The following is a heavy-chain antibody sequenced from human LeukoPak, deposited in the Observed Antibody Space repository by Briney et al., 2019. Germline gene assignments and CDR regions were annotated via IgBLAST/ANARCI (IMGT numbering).Heavy chain of an antibody. Sequence: PSETLSLTCAVYGGSFSGYYWSWIRQPPGKGLEWIGEINHSGSTNYNPSLKSRVTISVDTSKNQFSLKLSSVTAADTAVYYCARENFYDSSGSLLAFDIWGQGTMVTVSS. D-gene: IGHD3-22*01. CDR1: GGSFSGYY. J-gene: IGHJ3*02. CDR2: INHSGST. CDR3: ARENFYDSSGSLLAFDI. V-gene: IGHV4-34*01.